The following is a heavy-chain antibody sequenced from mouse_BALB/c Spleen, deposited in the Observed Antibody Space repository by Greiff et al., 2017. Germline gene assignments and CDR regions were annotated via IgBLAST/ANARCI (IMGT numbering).Heavy chain of an antibody. Sequence: EVQLVESGGGLVKPGGSLKLSCAASGFTFSSYAMSWVRQTPEKRLEWVATINSGGSYTYYPDSVKGRFTISRDNAKNTLYLQMSSLRSEDTAMYYCARQGRATGFAYWGQGTLVTVSA. J-gene: IGHJ3*01. CDR2: INSGGSYT. D-gene: IGHD3-1*01. CDR3: ARQGRATGFAY. CDR1: GFTFSSYA. V-gene: IGHV5-9-3*01.